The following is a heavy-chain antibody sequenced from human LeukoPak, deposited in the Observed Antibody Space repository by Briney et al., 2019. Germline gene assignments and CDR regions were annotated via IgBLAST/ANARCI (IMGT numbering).Heavy chain of an antibody. CDR1: GYTFTTHG. CDR2: ISTSKGDT. D-gene: IGHD4-11*01. CDR3: ARDWPTVITDY. Sequence: ASVKVSCKTSGYTFTTHGISWVRQAPGQGLEWMGWISTSKGDTNYAQNFKGRLTMTTERSTSTAYTELRTLSSDDTAVYYCARDWPTVITDYWGQGTLVTVSS. J-gene: IGHJ4*02. V-gene: IGHV1-18*01.